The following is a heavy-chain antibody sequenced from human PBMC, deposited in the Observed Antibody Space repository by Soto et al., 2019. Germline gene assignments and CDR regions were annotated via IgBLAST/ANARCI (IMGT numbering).Heavy chain of an antibody. V-gene: IGHV1-18*01. Sequence: QGHLVQSGAEVKKPGASVKVSCKASGYIFTRYGISWVRQAPGQGLEWMGWISGYNGDTNYAQNLQGRVTMTIDTSTTTAYMELRSLTSDDTAVYYCEKNGQPPYYYEGREVWGQGTTVTVSS. J-gene: IGHJ6*02. CDR1: GYIFTRYG. CDR3: EKNGQPPYYYEGREV. CDR2: ISGYNGDT. D-gene: IGHD2-8*01.